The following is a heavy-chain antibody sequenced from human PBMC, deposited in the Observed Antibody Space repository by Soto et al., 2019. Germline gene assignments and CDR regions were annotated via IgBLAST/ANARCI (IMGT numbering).Heavy chain of an antibody. CDR2: IYSGGST. CDR1: GFTVSSNY. J-gene: IGHJ6*03. CDR3: ARGKISGQQLAPYYYYYMDV. V-gene: IGHV3-66*01. Sequence: GGSLRLSCAASGFTVSSNYMSWVRQAPGKGLEWVSVIYSGGSTYYADSVKGRFTISRDNSKNTLYLQMNSLRAEDTAVYYCARGKISGQQLAPYYYYYMDVWGKGTTVTVSS. D-gene: IGHD6-13*01.